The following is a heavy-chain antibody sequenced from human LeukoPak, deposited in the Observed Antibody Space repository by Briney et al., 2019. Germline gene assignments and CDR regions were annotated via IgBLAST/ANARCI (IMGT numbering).Heavy chain of an antibody. J-gene: IGHJ3*02. CDR1: GGSFSGYY. Sequence: SETLSLTCAVYGGSFSGYYWRWLRQPAGKGLEWIGGVNHSGSTNYHPSLQNRVSIPVGTSKHQSSLKLRSVTAADTAVYYCARHHAYDYVWGSYPGGAFDIWGQGTMVTVSS. V-gene: IGHV4-34*01. D-gene: IGHD3-16*01. CDR3: ARHHAYDYVWGSYPGGAFDI. CDR2: VNHSGST.